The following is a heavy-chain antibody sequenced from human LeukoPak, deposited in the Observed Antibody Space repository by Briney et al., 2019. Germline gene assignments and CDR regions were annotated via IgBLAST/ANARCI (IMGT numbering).Heavy chain of an antibody. CDR2: IIPIFGTA. Sequence: ASVKVSCKASGGTFSIYAISWVRQAPGQGLEWMGRIIPIFGTANYAQKFQGRVTITADKSTSTAYMELSSLRSEDTAVYYCARERMVRGIYYYYYMDVWGKGTTVTVSS. V-gene: IGHV1-69*06. CDR3: ARERMVRGIYYYYYMDV. D-gene: IGHD3-10*01. J-gene: IGHJ6*03. CDR1: GGTFSIYA.